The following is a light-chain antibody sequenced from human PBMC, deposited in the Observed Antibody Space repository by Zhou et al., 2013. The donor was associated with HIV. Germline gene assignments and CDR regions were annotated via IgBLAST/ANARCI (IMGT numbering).Light chain of an antibody. CDR3: QQTYNSPGFS. CDR1: QTISSY. V-gene: IGKV1-39*01. J-gene: IGKJ3*01. CDR2: AAS. Sequence: DIEMTQSPSSLSASVGDRVTITCRASQTISSYLNWYQQKPGKAPKLLIYAASSLQSGVPSRFSGSGSGTDFTLTITCLQPEDFATYYCQQTYNSPGFSFGPGTIV.